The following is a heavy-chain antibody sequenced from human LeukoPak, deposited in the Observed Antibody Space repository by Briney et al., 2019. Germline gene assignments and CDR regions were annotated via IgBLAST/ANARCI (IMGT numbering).Heavy chain of an antibody. CDR1: GGTFSSYA. Sequence: SVKVSCKASGGTFSSYAISWVRQAPGQGLEWMGRIIPIFGIANCAQKFQGRVTITADKSTSTAYMELSSLRSEDTAVYYCARDRAGTGTPYYYGMDVWGQGTTVTVSS. V-gene: IGHV1-69*04. CDR3: ARDRAGTGTPYYYGMDV. J-gene: IGHJ6*02. CDR2: IIPIFGIA. D-gene: IGHD1-1*01.